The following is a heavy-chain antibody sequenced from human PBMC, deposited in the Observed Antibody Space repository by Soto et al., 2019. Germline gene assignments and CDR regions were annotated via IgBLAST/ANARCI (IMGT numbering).Heavy chain of an antibody. CDR1: GFTFGSYA. Sequence: GGSLRLSCAASGFTFGSYAMSWVRQAPGKGLEWVSAISGSGGSTYYADSVKGRFTISRDNSKNTLYLQMNSLRAEDTAVYYCASYSSSSYYYYGMDVWGQGTTVTVSS. CDR2: ISGSGGST. CDR3: ASYSSSSYYYYGMDV. J-gene: IGHJ6*02. D-gene: IGHD6-6*01. V-gene: IGHV3-23*01.